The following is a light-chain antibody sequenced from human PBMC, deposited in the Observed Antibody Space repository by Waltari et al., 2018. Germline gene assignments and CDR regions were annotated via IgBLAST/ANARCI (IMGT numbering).Light chain of an antibody. V-gene: IGKV1-39*01. J-gene: IGKJ1*01. CDR2: AAS. CDR3: QQSSSTPPT. CDR1: QSISTY. Sequence: DIQMTPSPSSLSASVGDRVTITCRASQSISTYLQWYQHIPGKAPNLLIYAASTLQGGVPSRFSGSGSGTDFTLTISSLQPEDCATYYCQQSSSTPPTFAQGTKVEVK.